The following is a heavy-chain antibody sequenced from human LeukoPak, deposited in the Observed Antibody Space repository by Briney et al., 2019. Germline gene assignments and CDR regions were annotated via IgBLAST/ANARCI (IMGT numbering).Heavy chain of an antibody. CDR3: ARDTAIYGMDV. Sequence: GGSLRLSCAASGFTFSSYAISWVRQAPGQGLEWMGGIIPIFGTANYAQKFQGRVTITADESTSTAYMELSSLRSEDTAVYYCARDTAIYGMDVWGQGTTVTVSS. D-gene: IGHD5-18*01. J-gene: IGHJ6*02. CDR1: GFTFSSYA. V-gene: IGHV1-69*01. CDR2: IIPIFGTA.